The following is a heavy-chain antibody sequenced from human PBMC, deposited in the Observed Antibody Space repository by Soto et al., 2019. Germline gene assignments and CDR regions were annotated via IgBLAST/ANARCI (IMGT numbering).Heavy chain of an antibody. CDR2: ISSSSSTI. J-gene: IGHJ2*01. Sequence: PGRPMRHSCAASGFTFSSYSMNWVRQAPGKGLEWVSYISSSSSTIYYADSVKGRFTISRDNAKNSLYLQMNSLRAEDTAVYYCARARRSVWYFDLWGRGTLVTVSS. V-gene: IGHV3-48*01. CDR1: GFTFSSYS. CDR3: ARARRSVWYFDL.